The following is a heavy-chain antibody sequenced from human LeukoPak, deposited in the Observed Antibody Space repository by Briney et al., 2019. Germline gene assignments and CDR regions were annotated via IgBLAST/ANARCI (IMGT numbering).Heavy chain of an antibody. CDR2: IYYSGST. Sequence: SETLSLTCTVSGGSISSYYWSWIRQPPGKGLEWIGYIYYSGSTNYNPSLKSRVTMSLDTSKNQVSLKLNSVSAADTAVYYCARHISSGGTCAHFDYWGQGTLVTVSS. V-gene: IGHV4-59*08. D-gene: IGHD2-15*01. CDR3: ARHISSGGTCAHFDY. J-gene: IGHJ4*02. CDR1: GGSISSYY.